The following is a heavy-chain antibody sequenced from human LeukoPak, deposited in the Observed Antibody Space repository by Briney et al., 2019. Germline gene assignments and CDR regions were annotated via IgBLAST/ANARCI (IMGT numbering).Heavy chain of an antibody. D-gene: IGHD4-23*01. J-gene: IGHJ3*02. CDR1: GFTFSSYA. V-gene: IGHV3-30-3*01. CDR2: ISYDGSNK. CDR3: AREYGGLFKRHAFDI. Sequence: GGSLRLSCAASGFTFSSYAMHWVRQAPGKGLEWVAVISYDGSNKYYADSVKGRFTISRDNSKNTLYLQMNSLRAEDTAVYYCAREYGGLFKRHAFDIWGQGTMVTVSS.